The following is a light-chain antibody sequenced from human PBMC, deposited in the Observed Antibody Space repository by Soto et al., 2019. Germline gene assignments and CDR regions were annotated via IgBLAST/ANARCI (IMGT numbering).Light chain of an antibody. V-gene: IGKV3-15*01. CDR1: QSISSE. CDR2: GAS. J-gene: IGKJ2*01. CDR3: QQGHNWPLT. Sequence: EIVMTQSPATLSVSPGESATLSCRASQSISSELAWYQRKPGQLPRLLVYGASTRATGVPARFTGRGSGADFTLTISGLQSEDFAVYYWQQGHNWPLTLGQGTRLEI.